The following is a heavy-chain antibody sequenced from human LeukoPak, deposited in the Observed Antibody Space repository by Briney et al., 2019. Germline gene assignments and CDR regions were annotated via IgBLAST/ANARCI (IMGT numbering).Heavy chain of an antibody. CDR3: ARDSGVYCSSTSCYGLDP. CDR2: IYYSGST. V-gene: IGHV4-30-4*08. CDR1: GGSISSGDYY. Sequence: TSQTLSLTCTVSGGSISSGDYYWSWIRQPPGKGLEWIGYIYYSGSTYYSPSLKSRVTISVDTSKNQFSLKLSSVTAADTAVYYCARDSGVYCSSTSCYGLDPWGQGTLVTVSS. D-gene: IGHD2-2*01. J-gene: IGHJ5*02.